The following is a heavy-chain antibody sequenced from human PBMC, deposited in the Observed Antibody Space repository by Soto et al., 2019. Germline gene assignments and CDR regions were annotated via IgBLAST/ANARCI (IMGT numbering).Heavy chain of an antibody. V-gene: IGHV6-1*01. CDR3: AKGDNLGPKTGYAFDP. CDR2: TYFRSKWYN. Sequence: PSQTLSLTCAISGDSVSSNTASWNWIRQSPSRGLEWLGRTYFRSKWYNDYAVSVKSRITINPDTSNNQFSLQLNSVTPEDTAVYCCAKGDNLGPKTGYAFDPWGQGIMVTVSS. CDR1: GDSVSSNTAS. J-gene: IGHJ5*02. D-gene: IGHD5-12*01.